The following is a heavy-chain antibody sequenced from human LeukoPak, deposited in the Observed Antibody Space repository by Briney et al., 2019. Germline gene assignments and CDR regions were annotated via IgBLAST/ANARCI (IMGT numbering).Heavy chain of an antibody. D-gene: IGHD5-24*01. Sequence: PSETLSLTCTVSGGSISSGGYYWSWIRQPPGKGLEWIGYIYHSGSTYYNPSLKSRVTISVDRSKNQFSLKLSSVTAADTAVYYCATSFFRDGYNYSFDYWGQGTLVTISS. V-gene: IGHV4-30-2*01. J-gene: IGHJ4*02. CDR1: GGSISSGGYY. CDR3: ATSFFRDGYNYSFDY. CDR2: IYHSGST.